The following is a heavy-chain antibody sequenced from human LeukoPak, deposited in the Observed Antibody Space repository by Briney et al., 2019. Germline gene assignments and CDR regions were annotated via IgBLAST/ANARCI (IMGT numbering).Heavy chain of an antibody. CDR2: INHSGST. D-gene: IGHD5-12*01. Sequence: TSETLSLTCAVYGGSFSGYYWSWIRQPPGKGLEWIGEINHSGSTNYNPSPKSRVTISVDTSKNQFSLKLSSVTAADTAVYYCASTPYSGYDYYYYGMDVWGQGTTVTVSS. V-gene: IGHV4-34*01. J-gene: IGHJ6*02. CDR1: GGSFSGYY. CDR3: ASTPYSGYDYYYYGMDV.